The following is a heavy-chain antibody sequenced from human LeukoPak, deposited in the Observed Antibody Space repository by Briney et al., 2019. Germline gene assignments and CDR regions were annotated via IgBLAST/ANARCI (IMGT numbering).Heavy chain of an antibody. V-gene: IGHV4-34*01. CDR2: INHSGST. D-gene: IGHD1-26*01. Sequence: SETLSLTCAVYGGSFSGYYWSWIRQPPGKGLEWIGEINHSGSTNYNPSLKSRVTISVDTSKNQFSLKLSSVTAADTAVHYCARVSYVRGPRSRNWFDPWGQGTLVTVSS. CDR1: GGSFSGYY. J-gene: IGHJ5*02. CDR3: ARVSYVRGPRSRNWFDP.